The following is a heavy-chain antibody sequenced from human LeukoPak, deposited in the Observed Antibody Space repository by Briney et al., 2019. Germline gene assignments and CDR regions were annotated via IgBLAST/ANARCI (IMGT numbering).Heavy chain of an antibody. Sequence: SETLSLTCSVSGASISPYYWVWVRQPPGKGLEWIGYVFYNGRTRYNPSLKSRVTISADTSKNQFSLKTNSVTAADTAVYYCASGNYYQDYWGQGTVVTVSP. J-gene: IGHJ4*02. V-gene: IGHV4-59*08. CDR1: GASISPYY. CDR3: ASGNYYQDY. CDR2: VFYNGRT. D-gene: IGHD1-26*01.